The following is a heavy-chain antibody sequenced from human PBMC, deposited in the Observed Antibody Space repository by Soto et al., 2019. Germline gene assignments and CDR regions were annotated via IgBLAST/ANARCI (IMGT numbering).Heavy chain of an antibody. J-gene: IGHJ4*02. CDR3: ARLEGLATISYYFDF. CDR2: IHYGGNA. D-gene: IGHD3-9*01. Sequence: QLQLQESGPGLVKPSEPLSLTCSVSDDSINGDNYYWGWSPKPQGKGREWLGSIHYGGNATYTPSLQPRVTISLDKSKSQFSLKLNSVTAADSAVYFCARLEGLATISYYFDFWGPGALVTVSS. V-gene: IGHV4-39*01. CDR1: DDSINGDNYY.